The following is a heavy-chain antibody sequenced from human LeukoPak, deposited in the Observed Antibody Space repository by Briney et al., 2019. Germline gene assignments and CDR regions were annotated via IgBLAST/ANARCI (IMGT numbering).Heavy chain of an antibody. J-gene: IGHJ4*02. CDR1: GGSISSSNW. Sequence: SGTLSLTCAVSGGSISSSNWWSWVRQPPGKGLEWIGEIYHSGTTNYNPSLKSRVTISVGTSKSQFSLKLSSVTAADTAIYYCARNIVGPRQVDYWGQGTLVTVSS. D-gene: IGHD1-26*01. CDR2: IYHSGTT. V-gene: IGHV4-4*02. CDR3: ARNIVGPRQVDY.